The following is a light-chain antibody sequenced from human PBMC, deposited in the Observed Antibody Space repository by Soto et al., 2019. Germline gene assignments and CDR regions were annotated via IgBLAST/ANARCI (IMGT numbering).Light chain of an antibody. CDR3: QQYDSYSSGP. J-gene: IGKJ1*01. CDR2: QAS. Sequence: DIHMTQSPATLSASVGDTVTMTCRASQSISSWLAWYQQKPGKAPRLLMYQASTLESGVPSRFSGSGSGTELTLTISRLQPDDFATYYCQQYDSYSSGPFGQGTKVDIK. CDR1: QSISSW. V-gene: IGKV1-5*03.